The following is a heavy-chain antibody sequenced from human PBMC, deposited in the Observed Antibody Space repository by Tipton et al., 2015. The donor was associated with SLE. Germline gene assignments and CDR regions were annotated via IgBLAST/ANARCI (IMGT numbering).Heavy chain of an antibody. CDR3: VREVVVTDAFDI. CDR1: GGSISSYY. CDR2: IYYSGST. D-gene: IGHD3-22*01. V-gene: IGHV4-59*01. J-gene: IGHJ3*02. Sequence: TLSLTCPVSGGSISSYYWGWIRQPPGKGLEWIGYIYYSGSTNYNPSLKSRVTISVDTSKNQFSLKLSSVTAADTAMYYCVREVVVTDAFDIWGQGTMVTGSS.